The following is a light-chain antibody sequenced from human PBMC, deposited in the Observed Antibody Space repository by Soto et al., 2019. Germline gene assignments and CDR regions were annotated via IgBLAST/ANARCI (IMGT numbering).Light chain of an antibody. CDR3: CSYTTSNTPQIV. CDR2: DVS. J-gene: IGLJ1*01. Sequence: SVLPQPASVSGSPGQSITLSCPGTSSDVGGYNYVSWYQHHPGKAPKLMIYDVSNRPSGVSNRFSGSKSGNTASLTISGLQPEDEADYYCCSYTTSNTPQIVFGTGTKVTVL. CDR1: SSDVGGYNY. V-gene: IGLV2-14*03.